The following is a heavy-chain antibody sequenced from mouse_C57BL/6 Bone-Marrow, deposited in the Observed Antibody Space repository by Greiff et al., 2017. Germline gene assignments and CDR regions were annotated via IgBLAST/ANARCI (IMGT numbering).Heavy chain of an antibody. J-gene: IGHJ4*01. CDR3: ASAQAVYAMDY. Sequence: VKLQESGAELVKPGASVKISCKASGYAFSSYWMNWVKQRPGKGLEWIGQIYPGDGDTNYNGKFKGKATLTADKSSSTAYMQLSSLTSEDSAVYFCASAQAVYAMDYWGQGTSVTVSS. V-gene: IGHV1-80*01. CDR1: GYAFSSYW. D-gene: IGHD3-2*02. CDR2: IYPGDGDT.